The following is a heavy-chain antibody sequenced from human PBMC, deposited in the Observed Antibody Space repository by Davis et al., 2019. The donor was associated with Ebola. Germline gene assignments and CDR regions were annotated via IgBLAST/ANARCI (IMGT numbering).Heavy chain of an antibody. CDR2: IKQDGSEK. CDR3: ARDRGYSYGDLDY. Sequence: GGSLRPSCAASGSTFSSYWMSWVRQAPGKGLEWVANIKQDGSEKYYVDSVKGRFTISRDNAKNSLYLQMNSLRAEDTAVYYCARDRGYSYGDLDYWGQGTLVTVSS. J-gene: IGHJ4*02. V-gene: IGHV3-7*01. CDR1: GSTFSSYW. D-gene: IGHD5-18*01.